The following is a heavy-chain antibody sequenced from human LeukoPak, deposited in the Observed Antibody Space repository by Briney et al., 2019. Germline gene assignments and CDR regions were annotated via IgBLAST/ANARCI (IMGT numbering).Heavy chain of an antibody. V-gene: IGHV3-23*01. CDR2: ISVSGGSE. D-gene: IGHD3-22*01. Sequence: GGSLRLSCVVSGLTFNSNAMYWVRQAPGKGLEWVSCISVSGGSEYYADSVKGRFSVSRDNSKHTVYLQMNSLRAEDTAVYFCASHAHDYDSSGYFDSWGQGALVTVSS. CDR3: ASHAHDYDSSGYFDS. J-gene: IGHJ4*02. CDR1: GLTFNSNA.